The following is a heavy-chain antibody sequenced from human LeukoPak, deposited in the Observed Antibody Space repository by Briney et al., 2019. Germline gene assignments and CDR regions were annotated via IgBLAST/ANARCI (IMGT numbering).Heavy chain of an antibody. Sequence: SETLSLTCTVFAGSISSYYWSWFRQPPGKGLKWIGYIYYSGSTNYNPSLKSRVTISVDTSKNQFSLKLSSVTAAASAVDYCARDHGYSSSGSPVRASDAFDIWGQGTMVTVSS. J-gene: IGHJ3*02. V-gene: IGHV4-59*01. D-gene: IGHD6-13*01. CDR1: AGSISSYY. CDR3: ARDHGYSSSGSPVRASDAFDI. CDR2: IYYSGST.